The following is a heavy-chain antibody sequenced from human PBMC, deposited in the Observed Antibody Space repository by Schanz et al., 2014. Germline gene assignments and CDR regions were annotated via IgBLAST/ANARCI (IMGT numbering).Heavy chain of an antibody. CDR3: AGAFDSSGYYFDY. CDR1: GYTFTDYG. J-gene: IGHJ4*02. CDR2: VNPSVRGT. V-gene: IGHV1-46*03. D-gene: IGHD3-22*01. Sequence: QVQLVQSGDEVKKPGASVKVSCKASGYTFTDYGVIWVRQAPGQGLEWMGIVNPSVRGTHFARECQGRVTVTSDTSTSTVYMELSGLRSEDTAVYYCAGAFDSSGYYFDYWGQGTLVTVSS.